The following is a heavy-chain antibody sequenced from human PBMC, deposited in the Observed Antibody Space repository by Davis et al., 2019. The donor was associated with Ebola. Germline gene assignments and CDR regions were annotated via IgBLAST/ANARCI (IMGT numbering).Heavy chain of an antibody. V-gene: IGHV1-2*04. CDR3: ARGASGYDTYYYGMDV. J-gene: IGHJ6*02. Sequence: ASVKISCNASGYTFTGYYMHWVRQAPGQRLEWMGWINPNSGGTNYAQKFQGWVTMTRDTSISTAYMELSRLRSDDTAVYYCARGASGYDTYYYGMDVWGQGTTVTVSS. D-gene: IGHD5-12*01. CDR1: GYTFTGYY. CDR2: INPNSGGT.